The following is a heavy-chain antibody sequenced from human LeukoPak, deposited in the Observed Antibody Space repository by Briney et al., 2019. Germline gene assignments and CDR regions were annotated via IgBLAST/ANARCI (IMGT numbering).Heavy chain of an antibody. CDR3: TRDSGWSLDY. D-gene: IGHD6-13*01. V-gene: IGHV6-1*01. CDR1: GDSASRNSAG. Sequence: SQALSLTSAISGDSASRNSAGSNWIRQSPSRGLEWLGSTNLRSGCYFDYAVSVKSRITITSDTSKYQFFLHLNSVTPETTVVYYCTRDSGWSLDYWGQGTLVTVSS. CDR2: TNLRSGCYF. J-gene: IGHJ4*02.